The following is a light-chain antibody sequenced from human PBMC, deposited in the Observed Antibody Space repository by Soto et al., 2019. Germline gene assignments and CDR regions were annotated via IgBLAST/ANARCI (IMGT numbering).Light chain of an antibody. Sequence: QSALTQPASVSGSPGQSITISCTGTSSDVGGYNYVSWYQQHPGKAPKLMIYDVSNRPSGVSNRFSGSKSDNTASLTISGLQAEDEADYYCSSYTSSSTPSWVFGGGTKLTVL. J-gene: IGLJ3*02. V-gene: IGLV2-14*01. CDR1: SSDVGGYNY. CDR3: SSYTSSSTPSWV. CDR2: DVS.